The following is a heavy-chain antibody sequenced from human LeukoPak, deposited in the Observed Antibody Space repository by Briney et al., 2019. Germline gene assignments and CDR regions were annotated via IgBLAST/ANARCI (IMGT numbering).Heavy chain of an antibody. V-gene: IGHV3-23*01. CDR2: ISGSGGST. CDR1: GFTFSSYA. D-gene: IGHD1-14*01. CDR3: AKDRQQMTPELFDS. Sequence: GGSLRLSCAASGFTFSSYAMSWVRQAPGKGLEWVSVISGSGGSTDYADSVKGRFTISRDNSKNTLYLQMNSLRADDTAVYYCAKDRQQMTPELFDSWGQGTLVTVS. J-gene: IGHJ4*02.